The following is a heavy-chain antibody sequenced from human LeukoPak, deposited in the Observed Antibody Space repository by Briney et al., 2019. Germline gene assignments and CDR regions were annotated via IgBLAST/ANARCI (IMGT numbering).Heavy chain of an antibody. V-gene: IGHV3-48*01. J-gene: IGHJ4*02. CDR1: GFTFSSFP. CDR3: ASGRSEMATIS. Sequence: GGSLRLSCAASGFTFSSFPMIWVRQAPGKGLEWVSYISSTSNTIYYADSVKGRFTISRDNAKNSLYLQMNSLRAEDTAVYYCASGRSEMATISWGQGTLVTVSS. D-gene: IGHD5-24*01. CDR2: ISSTSNTI.